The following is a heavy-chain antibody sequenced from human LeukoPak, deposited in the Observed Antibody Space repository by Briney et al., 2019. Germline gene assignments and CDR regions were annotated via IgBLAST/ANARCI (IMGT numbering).Heavy chain of an antibody. CDR2: ISGLGGLQ. CDR3: AKALNTVLMVPNPNWFDP. Sequence: PGGSLRLSCAASGFSFRDYYMTWIRQAPGKGPECISYISGLGGLQYYADSVKGRFTISRDNSKNTLYLQMNSLRAEDTAVYYCAKALNTVLMVPNPNWFDPWGQGTLVTVSS. V-gene: IGHV3-23*01. J-gene: IGHJ5*02. D-gene: IGHD2-15*01. CDR1: GFSFRDYY.